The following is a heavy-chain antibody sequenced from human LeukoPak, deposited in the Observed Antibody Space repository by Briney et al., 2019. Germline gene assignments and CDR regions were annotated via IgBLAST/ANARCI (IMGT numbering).Heavy chain of an antibody. J-gene: IGHJ4*01. CDR3: ACLYYDIPH. CDR1: GGSISSYY. CDR2: IYYSGST. Sequence: SETLSLTCTVSGGSISSYYWSWIRQPPGKGLEWIGYIYYSGSTNYNPSLKSRVTTSVDTSKNQFCLKLSSATAADTAVYYGACLYYDIPHWGQGTLVTVSS. D-gene: IGHD3-9*01. V-gene: IGHV4-59*01.